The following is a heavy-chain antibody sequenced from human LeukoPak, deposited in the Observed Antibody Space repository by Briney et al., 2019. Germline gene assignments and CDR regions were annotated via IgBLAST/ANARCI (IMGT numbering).Heavy chain of an antibody. CDR1: GYTFTGYY. V-gene: IGHV1-2*02. J-gene: IGHJ3*02. D-gene: IGHD3-3*01. Sequence: VASVKVSCKASGYTFTGYYMHGVRQAPGQGLEGMGWINPNSGGTNYPQKFQGRVTMTRDTSSSADYMELSRLRSDDTAVYYCARDIRTLYDFWSGQQDAFDIWGQGTMVTVSS. CDR2: INPNSGGT. CDR3: ARDIRTLYDFWSGQQDAFDI.